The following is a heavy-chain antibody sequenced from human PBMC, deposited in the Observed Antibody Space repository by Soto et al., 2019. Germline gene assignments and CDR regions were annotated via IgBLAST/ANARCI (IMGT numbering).Heavy chain of an antibody. J-gene: IGHJ4*02. CDR2: ISDSSNTI. Sequence: EVQLVESGGGLVQPGGSLRLSCAASGFTFNSHTMNWVRQAPGKGLEWLSDISDSSNTIYYADSVKGRLTISRDNAKNSLYLQMNSLRAEDTAVYYCTRGLGYWGQGTLVTVSA. CDR3: TRGLGY. CDR1: GFTFNSHT. V-gene: IGHV3-48*04.